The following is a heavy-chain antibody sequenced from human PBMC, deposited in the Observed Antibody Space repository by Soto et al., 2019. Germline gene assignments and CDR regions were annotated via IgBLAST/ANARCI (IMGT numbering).Heavy chain of an antibody. J-gene: IGHJ6*03. CDR2: IYYSGST. CDR3: ARGTLGYYYGSGTSDYMDV. V-gene: IGHV4-59*01. D-gene: IGHD3-10*01. Sequence: SETLSLTCTVSGGSISSYYWSWIRQPPGKGLEWIGYIYYSGSTNYNPSRKSRVTISVDTSKNQFSLKLSAVTTAETAVYYCARGTLGYYYGSGTSDYMDVWGKGTTVTVSS. CDR1: GGSISSYY.